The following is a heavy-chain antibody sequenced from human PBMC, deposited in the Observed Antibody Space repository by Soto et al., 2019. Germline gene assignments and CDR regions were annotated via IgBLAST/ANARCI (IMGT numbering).Heavy chain of an antibody. CDR1: GFSFSSYA. CDR2: IRDSGGNT. D-gene: IGHD5-12*01. V-gene: IGHV3-23*01. CDR3: AKSGGFSGYDWRGYYYYGMDV. J-gene: IGHJ6*02. Sequence: EVQLLESGGGLKQPGESLRLSCAASGFSFSSYAMSWVRQAPGKGLEWVSGIRDSGGNTYYADSVKGRFTIPRDNSKNTVYLQMNSLRAEYTAVYYCAKSGGFSGYDWRGYYYYGMDVWGQGTTVTVSS.